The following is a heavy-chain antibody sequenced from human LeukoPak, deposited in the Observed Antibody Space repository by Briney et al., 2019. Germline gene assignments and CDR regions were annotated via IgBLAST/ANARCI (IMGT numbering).Heavy chain of an antibody. J-gene: IGHJ4*02. V-gene: IGHV3-30-3*01. Sequence: GRSLRLSCAASGFTFSSYAMHWVRQAPGKGLEWVAVISYDGSNKYYADSVKGRFTISGDNSKNTLYLQMNSLRAEDTAVYYCARGLDYWGQGTLVTVSS. CDR1: GFTFSSYA. CDR3: ARGLDY. CDR2: ISYDGSNK.